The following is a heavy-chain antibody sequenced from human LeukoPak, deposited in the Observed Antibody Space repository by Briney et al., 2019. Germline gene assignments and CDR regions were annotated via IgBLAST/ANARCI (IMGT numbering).Heavy chain of an antibody. D-gene: IGHD6-19*01. Sequence: SETLSLTCAVSGGSISSGGYSWSWIRQPPGKGLEWIGYIYYSGSTNYNPSLKSRVTISVDTSKNQFSLKLSSVTAADTAVYYCARVEPSGWYFDYWGQGTLVTVSS. J-gene: IGHJ4*02. CDR2: IYYSGST. V-gene: IGHV4-61*08. CDR3: ARVEPSGWYFDY. CDR1: GGSISSGGYS.